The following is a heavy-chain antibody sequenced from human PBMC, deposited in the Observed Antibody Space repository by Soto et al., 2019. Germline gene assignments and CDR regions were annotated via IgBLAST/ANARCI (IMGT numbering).Heavy chain of an antibody. D-gene: IGHD1-1*01. CDR1: GGTFSSQT. CDR3: GGPAVNDLDADSSAFDI. Sequence: QVQLVQSGAEVKEPGSSVKVSCKVSGGTFSSQTINWVRQVPGQGLEWMGSVIPIIGEGKYAQSFLGRVTITPERATSPPNMGLSSLRLEDPAVYYCGGPAVNDLDADSSAFDIWGQGTMVTVSS. CDR2: VIPIIGEG. V-gene: IGHV1-69*02. J-gene: IGHJ3*02.